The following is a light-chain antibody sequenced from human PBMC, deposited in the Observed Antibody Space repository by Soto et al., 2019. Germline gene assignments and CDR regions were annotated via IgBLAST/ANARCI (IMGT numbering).Light chain of an antibody. CDR3: QQSYSTPYT. V-gene: IGKV1-39*01. Sequence: DIQLTQYPSSLSASVGDRVTITCRASQNISIFLNWYQQKPGKAPYLLIFGASSLQSGVPSRFSGSGSGTDFTLAIRSLQPDDFATYYCQQSYSTPYTFGQGARLETK. CDR2: GAS. J-gene: IGKJ2*01. CDR1: QNISIF.